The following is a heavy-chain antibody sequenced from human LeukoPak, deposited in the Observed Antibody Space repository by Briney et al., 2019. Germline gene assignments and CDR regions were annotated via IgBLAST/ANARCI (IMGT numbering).Heavy chain of an antibody. CDR2: ISAYNRNT. V-gene: IGHV1-18*01. Sequence: ASVKISCKASGYTFTSYGISWVRQAPGQGLEWMGWISAYNRNTNYAQKLQGRVTMTTDTSTSTAYMELRSLRSDDTAVFYCARTIGGYDFWSGYQTYYYYMDVWGKGTTVTVSS. CDR3: ARTIGGYDFWSGYQTYYYYMDV. J-gene: IGHJ6*03. D-gene: IGHD3-3*01. CDR1: GYTFTSYG.